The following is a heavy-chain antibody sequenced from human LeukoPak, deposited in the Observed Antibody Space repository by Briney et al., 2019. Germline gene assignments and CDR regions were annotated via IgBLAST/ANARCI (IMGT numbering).Heavy chain of an antibody. CDR1: GGSISSYY. V-gene: IGHV4-59*01. J-gene: IGHJ4*02. D-gene: IGHD3-10*01. CDR2: IYYSGST. CDR3: ARDRGSHELDY. Sequence: PSETLSLTCTVSGGSISSYYWSWIRQPPGKGLEWIGYIYYSGSTNYNPSLKSRVTISVDTSKNQFSLKLSSVTAADTAVYYCARDRGSHELDYWGQGTLVTVSS.